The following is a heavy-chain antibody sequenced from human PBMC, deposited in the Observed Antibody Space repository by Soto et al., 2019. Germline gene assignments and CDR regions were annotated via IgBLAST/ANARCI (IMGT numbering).Heavy chain of an antibody. V-gene: IGHV4-39*01. CDR2: IYYSGST. Sequence: SETLSLTCTVSGGSISSSSYYWGWIRQPPGKGLEWIGSIYYSGSTYYNPSLKSRVTISVDTSKNQFSLKLSSVTAADTAVYYCERHSKLRYFDWLVAKVGFMDVWGKGTTVTVS. D-gene: IGHD3-9*01. J-gene: IGHJ6*04. CDR1: GGSISSSSYY. CDR3: ERHSKLRYFDWLVAKVGFMDV.